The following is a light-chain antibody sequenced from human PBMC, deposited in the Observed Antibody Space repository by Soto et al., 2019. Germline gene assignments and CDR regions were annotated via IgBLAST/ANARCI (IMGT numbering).Light chain of an antibody. J-gene: IGLJ2*01. CDR1: SSDVGGYNY. V-gene: IGLV2-8*01. CDR2: EVN. Sequence: QSALTQPPSASGSPGQSVTISCTGTSSDVGGYNYVSWYQHHPGKAPKLMIYEVNKRPSGVPDRFSGSKSGNTASLTVSGLQAEDEADYYCSSYAGDYNLIFGGGTKLTVL. CDR3: SSYAGDYNLI.